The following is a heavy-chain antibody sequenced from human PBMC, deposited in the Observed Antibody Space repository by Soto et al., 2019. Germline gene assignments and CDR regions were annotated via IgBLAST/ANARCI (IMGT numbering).Heavy chain of an antibody. J-gene: IGHJ4*02. V-gene: IGHV3-13*01. D-gene: IGHD6-13*01. CDR2: IGTSGDT. CDR3: PRRPKGMPIAY. Sequence: EVQLVESGGDLVQPGGSLRLSCVASGFSFSNYDMHWVRQATGKGLDWVAAIGTSGDTYYPDSVKGRFPISREDAKHSLHLQMNSLTDGDTAMYYCPRRPKGMPIAYWGQGTLVPVSS. CDR1: GFSFSNYD.